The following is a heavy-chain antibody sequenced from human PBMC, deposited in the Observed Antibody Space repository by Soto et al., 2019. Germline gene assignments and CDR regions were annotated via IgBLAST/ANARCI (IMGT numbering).Heavy chain of an antibody. CDR2: INAGNGNT. V-gene: IGHV1-3*01. CDR3: AREGIVVVPAAFYNWFDP. J-gene: IGHJ5*02. CDR1: GYTFTSYA. Sequence: QVQLVQSGAEVKKPGASVKVSCKASGYTFTSYAMHWVRQAPGQRLEWMGWINAGNGNTKYSQKFQGRVTITRDTSASTAYMELSSLRSEDTAVYYCAREGIVVVPAAFYNWFDPWGQGTRVTVPS. D-gene: IGHD2-2*01.